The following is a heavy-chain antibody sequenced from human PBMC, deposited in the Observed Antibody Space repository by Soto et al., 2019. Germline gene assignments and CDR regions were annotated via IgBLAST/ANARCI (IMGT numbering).Heavy chain of an antibody. CDR3: AKRSESSSSVGSSCDY. D-gene: IGHD6-6*01. CDR2: IRDSGGST. J-gene: IGHJ4*02. CDR1: GFSFSSYA. Sequence: GGSLRLSCAASGFSFSSYAMSWVRQAPGKGLEWVSAIRDSGGSTDYADSVKGRFTISRDNSNNTLYLQMNNLRVEDTAVYYCAKRSESSSSVGSSCDYWGQGTLVTVSS. V-gene: IGHV3-23*01.